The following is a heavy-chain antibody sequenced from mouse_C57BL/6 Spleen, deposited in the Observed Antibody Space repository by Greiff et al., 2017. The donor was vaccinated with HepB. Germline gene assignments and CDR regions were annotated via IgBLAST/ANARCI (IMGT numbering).Heavy chain of an antibody. CDR3: AREGSMVTRAWFAY. CDR1: GYTFPDYN. CDR2: INPNNGGT. V-gene: IGHV1-22*01. J-gene: IGHJ3*01. Sequence: EVQLVESGPELVKPGASVKMSCKASGYTFPDYNMHWVKQSHGKSLEWIGYINPNNGGTSYNQKFKGKATLTVNKFSSTAYMELRSLTSEDSAVYYCAREGSMVTRAWFAYWGQGTLVTVSA. D-gene: IGHD2-2*01.